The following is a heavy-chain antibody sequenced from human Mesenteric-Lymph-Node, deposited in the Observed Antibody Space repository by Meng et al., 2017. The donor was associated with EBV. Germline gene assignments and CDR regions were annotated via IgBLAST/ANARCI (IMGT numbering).Heavy chain of an antibody. Sequence: QMQLQESGPGLVGPSGSLSLICAVSGGSISTTNWWSWVRQSPGKGLEWIGEIYHRGNNNYNPSLMSRAAISADTSKNQFSLKLNSVTAADTAVYYCARAGGLTGFPHGAFDLWSPGTLVTVSS. D-gene: IGHD3-9*01. CDR1: GGSISTTNW. V-gene: IGHV4-4*02. CDR2: IYHRGNN. J-gene: IGHJ4*02. CDR3: ARAGGLTGFPHGAFDL.